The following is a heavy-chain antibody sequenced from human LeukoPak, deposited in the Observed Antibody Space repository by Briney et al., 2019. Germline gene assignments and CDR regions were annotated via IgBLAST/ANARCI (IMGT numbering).Heavy chain of an antibody. V-gene: IGHV4-39*01. J-gene: IGHJ4*02. CDR1: GGSISSSTSY. CDR2: IYYSGST. CDR3: ARGQIAVAARWSAY. D-gene: IGHD6-19*01. Sequence: SETLSLTCTVSGGSISSSTSYWGWIRQPPGKGLEWIGSIYYSGSTYYNPSLKSRVTISVDTSKNQFSLRLTSVTAADTAVYYCARGQIAVAARWSAYWGQGTLVTVSS.